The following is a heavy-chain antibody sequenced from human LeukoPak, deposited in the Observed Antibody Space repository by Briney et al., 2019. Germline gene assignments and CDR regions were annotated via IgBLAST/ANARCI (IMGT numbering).Heavy chain of an antibody. J-gene: IGHJ6*03. V-gene: IGHV3-30*04. D-gene: IGHD7-27*01. CDR3: ARPLGYGYYYYMDV. CDR2: ISYDGSNK. CDR1: GFTFSSYA. Sequence: GGSLSLSCAASGFTFSSYAMHWVRQAPGRGLEWVAVISYDGSNKYYADSVKGRFTISRDNSKNTLYLQMNSLRAEDTAVYYCARPLGYGYYYYMDVWAKGTTVTVSS.